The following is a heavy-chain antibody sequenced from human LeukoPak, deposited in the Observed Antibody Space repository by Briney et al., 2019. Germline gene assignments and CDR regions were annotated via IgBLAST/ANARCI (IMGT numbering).Heavy chain of an antibody. CDR1: GGSISSSSHY. D-gene: IGHD5/OR15-5a*01. CDR3: ASGSPTPGLRGYYYYGLDV. CDR2: INYSGST. V-gene: IGHV4-39*07. Sequence: SSETLSLTCTVSGGSISSSSHYWGWIRQPPGKGLEWIGSINYSGSTYYNASLKSRVTIFVDTSNNQFSLRLSSVTAADTAVYFCASGSPTPGLRGYYYYGLDVWGQGTTVTVSS. J-gene: IGHJ6*02.